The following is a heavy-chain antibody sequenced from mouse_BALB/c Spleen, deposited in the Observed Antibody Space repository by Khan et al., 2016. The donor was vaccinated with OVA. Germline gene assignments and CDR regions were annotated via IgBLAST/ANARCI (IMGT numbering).Heavy chain of an antibody. V-gene: IGHV3-2*02. D-gene: IGHD1-2*01. CDR1: GYSITSGYG. J-gene: IGHJ2*01. Sequence: EVELVESGPGLVKPSQSLSLTCTVTGYSITSGYGWNWIRQFPANKLEWMGYISYSGSTNYNPSLKSRISITRDTSKNQFFLQLNSVTTEDTATYYCARTARIKYWGQGTTLTVSS. CDR3: ARTARIKY. CDR2: ISYSGST.